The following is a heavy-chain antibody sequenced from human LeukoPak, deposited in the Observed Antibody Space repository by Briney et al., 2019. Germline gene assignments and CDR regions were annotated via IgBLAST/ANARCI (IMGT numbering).Heavy chain of an antibody. Sequence: PSETLSLTCAVDGGSFSGYYWSWNRQPPREWREWIGEIIHSGSTNYNPSFKSRVTISVGTSKNQFSLKLSSVTAAETAVYSCARGPGDEDTPMVPPFDYWGQGTLVTVSS. CDR3: ARGPGDEDTPMVPPFDY. J-gene: IGHJ4*02. D-gene: IGHD5-18*01. CDR1: GGSFSGYY. CDR2: IIHSGST. V-gene: IGHV4-34*01.